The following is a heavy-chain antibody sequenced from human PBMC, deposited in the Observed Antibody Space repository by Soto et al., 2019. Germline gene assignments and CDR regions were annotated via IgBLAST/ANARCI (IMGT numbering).Heavy chain of an antibody. CDR3: AREIYDSSGYDDAFDI. Sequence: PSETLSLTCAVSGGSISSNNWWSWVRQAPGKGLEWIGEIHHRDGTNYNPSLKSRVTITVDKSKNQFSLKVRSVTAADTAVYFCAREIYDSSGYDDAFDIWGQGTMVTVSS. V-gene: IGHV4-4*02. CDR2: IHHRDGT. J-gene: IGHJ3*02. D-gene: IGHD3-22*01. CDR1: GGSISSNNW.